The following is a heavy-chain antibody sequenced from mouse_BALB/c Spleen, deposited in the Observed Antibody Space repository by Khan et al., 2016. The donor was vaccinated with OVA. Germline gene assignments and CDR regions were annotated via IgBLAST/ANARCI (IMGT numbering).Heavy chain of an antibody. CDR1: GFTFSTYG. J-gene: IGHJ3*01. CDR2: ISSGGSYT. CDR3: TRLAYYYNSEGFAY. V-gene: IGHV5-6*01. D-gene: IGHD1-1*01. Sequence: VELVESGGDLVKPGGSLKLSCAASGFTFSTYGMSWVRQTPDKRLEWVAGISSGGSYTYYPDSVKGRFTISRDNAKNTLHLQMSSLRSEDTAMYYCTRLAYYYNSEGFAYWGQGTLVTVSA.